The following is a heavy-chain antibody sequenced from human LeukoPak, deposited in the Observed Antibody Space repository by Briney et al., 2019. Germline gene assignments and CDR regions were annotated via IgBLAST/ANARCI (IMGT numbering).Heavy chain of an antibody. V-gene: IGHV3-11*01. CDR1: GFTFSDYY. Sequence: NSGGSLRLSCAASGFTFSDYYMSWIRQAPGKGLEWVSYISTSGSTIYYADSVKGRFTISRDNAKNSLYLQMNSLRAEDTAVYYCARVNQQQLTRAYFDDWGQGTLVTVSS. CDR3: ARVNQQQLTRAYFDD. CDR2: ISTSGSTI. D-gene: IGHD6-13*01. J-gene: IGHJ4*02.